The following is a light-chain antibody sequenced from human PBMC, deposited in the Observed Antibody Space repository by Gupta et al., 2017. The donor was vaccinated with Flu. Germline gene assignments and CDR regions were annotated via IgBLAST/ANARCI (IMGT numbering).Light chain of an antibody. Sequence: PSSLSASVGDRVTITCQASQGISNYLNWYQQKPGKAPKLLIFDASNLEAGVPSRFSGSGYETNFTFAISSLQPEDLATYYCQQDDSLPVTFGEGTLLEIK. V-gene: IGKV1-33*01. CDR1: QGISNY. CDR3: QQDDSLPVT. CDR2: DAS. J-gene: IGKJ5*01.